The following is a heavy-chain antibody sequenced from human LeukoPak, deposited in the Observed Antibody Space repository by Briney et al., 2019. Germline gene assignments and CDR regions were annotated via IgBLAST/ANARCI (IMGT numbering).Heavy chain of an antibody. J-gene: IGHJ6*04. D-gene: IGHD3-10*01. CDR2: INSDGSST. CDR3: ARGRGYGMDV. V-gene: IGHV3-74*01. CDR1: GFTVSSNY. Sequence: PGGSLRLSCAASGFTVSSNYMSWVRQAPGKGLVWVSRINSDGSSTSYADSVKGRFTISRDNAKNTLYLQMNSLRAEDTAVYYCARGRGYGMDVWGKGTTVTVSS.